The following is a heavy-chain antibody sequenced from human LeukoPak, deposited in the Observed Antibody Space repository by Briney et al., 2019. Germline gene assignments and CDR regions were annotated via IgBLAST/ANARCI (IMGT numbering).Heavy chain of an antibody. CDR3: ASGGRVGDIFDI. J-gene: IGHJ3*02. V-gene: IGHV3-74*01. D-gene: IGHD2-21*01. CDR2: MNSGGSSI. Sequence: PGGSLRLSCAASGFSFSSHWRYWIRQAPGKGLVWVSRMNSGGSSIGYADSVKGRFTISRDNANNMLFLQMNSLRVEDTAVYFCASGGRVGDIFDIWGQGTMVTVSS. CDR1: GFSFSSHW.